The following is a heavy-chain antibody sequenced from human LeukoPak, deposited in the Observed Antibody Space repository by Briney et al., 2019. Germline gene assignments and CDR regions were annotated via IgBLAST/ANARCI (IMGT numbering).Heavy chain of an antibody. CDR1: GFTFSNYW. V-gene: IGHV3-74*01. CDR3: AVGGFGGQRGCQH. Sequence: GGSLRLSCTASGFTFSNYWMNWVRQAPGKGLMWVSRINPDGSKTLYADSVKGRFTISRDNAKNTLFLQMNSLRAEDTAVYYSAVGGFGGQRGCQHWGQGTLVTVSS. J-gene: IGHJ1*01. D-gene: IGHD3-10*01. CDR2: INPDGSKT.